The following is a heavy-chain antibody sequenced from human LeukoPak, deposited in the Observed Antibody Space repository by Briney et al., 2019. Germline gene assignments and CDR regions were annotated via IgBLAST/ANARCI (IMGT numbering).Heavy chain of an antibody. CDR2: INHSGST. V-gene: IGHV4-34*01. D-gene: IGHD3-10*01. CDR1: GASINNYY. J-gene: IGHJ5*02. Sequence: SETLSLTCSVSGASINNYYWSWIRQPPGKGLEWIGEINHSGSTNYNPSLKSRVTISVDTSKNQFSLKLSSVTAADTAVYYCARRQFYYGSGSYVRVRNWFDPWGQGTLVTVSS. CDR3: ARRQFYYGSGSYVRVRNWFDP.